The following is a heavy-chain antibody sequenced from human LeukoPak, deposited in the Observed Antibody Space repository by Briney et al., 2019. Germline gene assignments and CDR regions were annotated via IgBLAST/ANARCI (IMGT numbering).Heavy chain of an antibody. J-gene: IGHJ3*02. CDR1: GGSISSGSYY. CDR2: IYTSGST. Sequence: PSQTLSLTCTVSGGSISSGSYYWSWIRQPAGKGLEWIGRIYTSGSTNYNPSLKSRVTISVDTSKNQFSLKLSSVTAADTAVYYCARDKNYGGNSFDAFDIWGQGTMVTVSS. D-gene: IGHD4-23*01. CDR3: ARDKNYGGNSFDAFDI. V-gene: IGHV4-61*02.